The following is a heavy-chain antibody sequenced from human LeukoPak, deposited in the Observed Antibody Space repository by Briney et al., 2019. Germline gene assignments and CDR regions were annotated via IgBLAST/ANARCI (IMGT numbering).Heavy chain of an antibody. CDR1: GVSISSYY. Sequence: SETLSLTCTVSGVSISSYYWSWIRQPPGKGLEWSWYIYYSGSTNYNPSLKSRVTISVDTSKDPFYLKLNTVSAAETSVYYCARDREDYYDSSGYHNWFDPWGQGNLVTVSS. J-gene: IGHJ5*02. CDR2: IYYSGST. D-gene: IGHD3-22*01. V-gene: IGHV4-59*01. CDR3: ARDREDYYDSSGYHNWFDP.